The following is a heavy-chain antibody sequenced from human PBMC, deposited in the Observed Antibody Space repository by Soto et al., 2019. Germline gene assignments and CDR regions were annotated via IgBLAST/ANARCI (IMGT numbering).Heavy chain of an antibody. V-gene: IGHV1-2*04. CDR3: ARGGGYSGYDYFYYYGMDV. J-gene: IGHJ6*02. D-gene: IGHD5-12*01. CDR1: GYTFTGYY. CDR2: INPNSGGT. Sequence: ASVKVSCKASGYTFTGYYMHWVRQAPGQGLEWMGWINPNSGGTNYAQKLKGWVTMTRDTSISTAYMELSRLRSDDTAVYYCARGGGYSGYDYFYYYGMDVWGQGTTVTVSS.